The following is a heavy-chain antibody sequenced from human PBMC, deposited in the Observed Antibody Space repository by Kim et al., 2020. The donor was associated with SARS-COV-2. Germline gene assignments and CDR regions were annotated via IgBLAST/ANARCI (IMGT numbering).Heavy chain of an antibody. CDR1: GFTFSSYA. CDR2: ISGSGGST. J-gene: IGHJ1*01. CDR3: AKARGTGYSSGWYVFQH. D-gene: IGHD6-19*01. Sequence: GGSLRLSCAASGFTFSSYAMSWVRQAPGKGLEWVSAISGSGGSTYYADSVKGRFTISRDNSKNTLYLQMNSLRAEDTAVYYCAKARGTGYSSGWYVFQHWGQGTLVTVSS. V-gene: IGHV3-23*01.